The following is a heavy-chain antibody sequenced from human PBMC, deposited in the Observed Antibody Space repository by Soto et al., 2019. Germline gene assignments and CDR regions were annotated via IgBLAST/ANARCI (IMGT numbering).Heavy chain of an antibody. CDR1: GGVFSGFF. CDR2: IHHSGRT. D-gene: IGHD2-21*02. CDR3: ARSRPRCAGDTCYHHFAT. Sequence: QLQLQQWGAGLLKPSETLSLTCGVQGGVFSGFFWSWIRQPPGKGLEWIGEIHHSGRTHYTPSPKSRVTMSADTPNKQFSRSLTSVTAADTAVYYCARSRPRCAGDTCYHHFATWGQGALVTVSS. V-gene: IGHV4-34*02. J-gene: IGHJ5*02.